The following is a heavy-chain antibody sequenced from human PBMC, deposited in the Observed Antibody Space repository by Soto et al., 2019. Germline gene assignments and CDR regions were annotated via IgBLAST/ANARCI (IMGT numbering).Heavy chain of an antibody. CDR1: GYTFTSYD. J-gene: IGHJ4*02. V-gene: IGHV1-8*01. D-gene: IGHD6-19*01. CDR2: MNPNSGNT. Sequence: ASVKVSCKASGYTFTSYDINWARQATGQGFEWMGWMNPNSGNTGYAQKFQGRVTMTRNTSISTAYMELSSMRSEDTAVYYCARGRRRTATGWYYFDCWGQGTLVTVSS. CDR3: ARGRRRTATGWYYFDC.